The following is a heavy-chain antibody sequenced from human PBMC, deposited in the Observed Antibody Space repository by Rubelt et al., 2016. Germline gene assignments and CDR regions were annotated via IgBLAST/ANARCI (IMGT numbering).Heavy chain of an antibody. D-gene: IGHD5-18*01. V-gene: IGHV3-48*04. J-gene: IGHJ4*02. Sequence: GQPGGSLRLSCAASGFTFSSYSMNWVRQAPGKGLEWVSYISSSSSTIYYADSVKGRFTISRDNAKNSLYLQMNSLRPEDTAVYYCARRARMQLEPLDLCVQGTLGTVSS. CDR1: GFTFSSYS. CDR2: ISSSSSTI. CDR3: ARRARMQLEPLDL.